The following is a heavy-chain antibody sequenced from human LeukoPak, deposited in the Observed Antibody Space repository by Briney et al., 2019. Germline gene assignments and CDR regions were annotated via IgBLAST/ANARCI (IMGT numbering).Heavy chain of an antibody. Sequence: GASVKVSCKASGYTFTSYGISWVRQAPGQGLEWMGWISAYNGNTNYTQKLQGRVTMTTDTSTSTAYMELRSLRSDDTAVYYCARSPPEAGIWFGEFAHFDCWGQGTLVTVSS. CDR2: ISAYNGNT. D-gene: IGHD3-10*01. J-gene: IGHJ4*02. V-gene: IGHV1-18*01. CDR1: GYTFTSYG. CDR3: ARSPPEAGIWFGEFAHFDC.